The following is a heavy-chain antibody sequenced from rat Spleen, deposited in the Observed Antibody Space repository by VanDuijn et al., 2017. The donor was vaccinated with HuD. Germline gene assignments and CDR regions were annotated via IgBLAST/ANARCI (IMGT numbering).Heavy chain of an antibody. V-gene: IGHV5-19*01. CDR1: GFTFSNYG. J-gene: IGHJ2*01. CDR2: ITTSGGTT. Sequence: EVELVESGGGLVQPGRSMKLSCAASGFTFSNYGMAWVRQAPTKGLEWVASITTSGGTTNYRDSVKGRFTISRDNAESTLYLQMDSLRSEDTATYYCTTGGYWGQGVMVTVSS. CDR3: TTGGY.